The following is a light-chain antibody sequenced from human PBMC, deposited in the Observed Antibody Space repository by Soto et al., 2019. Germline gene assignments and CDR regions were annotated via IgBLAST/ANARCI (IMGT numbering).Light chain of an antibody. Sequence: DIQLTQSPSFLSASIGDRVTITCRASQPISNYLAWYQQKPGQAPELLIYSASTLLNGVPSRFSGSGGGSWTEFSLTIGALQPDDFATYYCLQLNRYPLTFGGGTRV. CDR3: LQLNRYPLT. CDR1: QPISNY. CDR2: SAS. J-gene: IGKJ4*01. V-gene: IGKV1-9*01.